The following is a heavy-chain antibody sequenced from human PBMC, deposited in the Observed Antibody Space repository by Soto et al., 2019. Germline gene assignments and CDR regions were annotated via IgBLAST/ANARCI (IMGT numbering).Heavy chain of an antibody. CDR2: INPNSGGT. CDR1: GYTFTGYY. V-gene: IGHV1-2*04. Sequence: ASVKVSCKASGYTFTGYYMHWVRQAPGQGLEWMGWINPNSGGTNYAQKFQGWVTMTRDTSISTAYMELSRLRSDDTAVYYCASVSPIFGVAYGIVVWGQGTTVTVS. D-gene: IGHD3-3*01. CDR3: ASVSPIFGVAYGIVV. J-gene: IGHJ6*02.